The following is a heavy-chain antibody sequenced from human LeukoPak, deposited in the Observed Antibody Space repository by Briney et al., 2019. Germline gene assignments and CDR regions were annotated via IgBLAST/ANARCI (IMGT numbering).Heavy chain of an antibody. V-gene: IGHV3-9*01. Sequence: PGRSLRLSCAASGLTFDDYAMHWVRQAPGKGLEWVSGISWNSGSIGYADSVKGRFTISRDNAKNSLYLQMNSLRAEDTALYYCAKEGYCSSTSCYEASFDYWGQGTLVTVSS. D-gene: IGHD2-2*01. CDR2: ISWNSGSI. CDR3: AKEGYCSSTSCYEASFDY. J-gene: IGHJ4*02. CDR1: GLTFDDYA.